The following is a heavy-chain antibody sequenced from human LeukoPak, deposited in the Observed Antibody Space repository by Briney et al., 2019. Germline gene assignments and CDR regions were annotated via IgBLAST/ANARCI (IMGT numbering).Heavy chain of an antibody. CDR3: ARATYDYYMDV. J-gene: IGHJ6*03. D-gene: IGHD2-8*01. V-gene: IGHV3-66*01. CDR1: GFTVSSNY. Sequence: GGSLRLSCAASGFTVSSNYMSWVRQAPGKGLEWVSVIYSGGSTYYADSVKGRFTISRDNSKNTLYLQMNSLRAEDTAVYYCARATYDYYMDVWGKGTTVTISS. CDR2: IYSGGST.